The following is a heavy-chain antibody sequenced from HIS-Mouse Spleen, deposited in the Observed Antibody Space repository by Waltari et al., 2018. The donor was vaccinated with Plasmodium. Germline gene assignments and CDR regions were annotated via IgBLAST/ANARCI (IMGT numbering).Heavy chain of an antibody. V-gene: IGHV3-15*01. CDR3: TTGLGAFDI. CDR2: IKSKTDGGTT. Sequence: EVQLVESGGGLLKPGGSFRISCAASGFPFCNSWWSWSRQAPGKGLEWVGRIKSKTDGGTTDYAAPVKGRFTISRDDSKNTLYLQMNSLKTEDTAVYYCTTGLGAFDIWGQGTMVTVSS. CDR1: GFPFCNSW. J-gene: IGHJ3*02.